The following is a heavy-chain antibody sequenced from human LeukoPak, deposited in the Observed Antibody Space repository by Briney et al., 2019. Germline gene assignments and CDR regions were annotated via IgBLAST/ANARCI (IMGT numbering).Heavy chain of an antibody. CDR1: GFTSGGYG. CDR3: TRYNNDHFDY. J-gene: IGHJ4*02. Sequence: PGGSLRLSCAGSGFTSGGYGMHWFRQTPGKGLEWVAVIAYDGSRAFYADSVKGRFTIPRDNSKNTMSVQMDDLRAEDTAVYYCTRYNNDHFDYWGQGTLVTVSS. D-gene: IGHD1-14*01. V-gene: IGHV3-33*05. CDR2: IAYDGSRA.